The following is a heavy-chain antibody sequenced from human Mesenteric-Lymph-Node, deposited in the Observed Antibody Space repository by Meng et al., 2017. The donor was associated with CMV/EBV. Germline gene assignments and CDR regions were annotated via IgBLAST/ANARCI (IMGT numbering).Heavy chain of an antibody. CDR2: INWNGGST. J-gene: IGHJ4*02. D-gene: IGHD2-2*01. V-gene: IGHV3-20*04. CDR1: GFTFDDYG. Sequence: GGSLRLSCAASGFTFDDYGMSWVRQAPGKGLEWVSGINWNGGSTGYADSVKGRFTISRDNAKNSLFLQMNTLRAEDTAVYYCARDRYCSSTSCYKYYFDSWGQGTLVTVSS. CDR3: ARDRYCSSTSCYKYYFDS.